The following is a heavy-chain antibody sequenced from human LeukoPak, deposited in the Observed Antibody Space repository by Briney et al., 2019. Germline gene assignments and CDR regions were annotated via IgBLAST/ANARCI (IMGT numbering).Heavy chain of an antibody. V-gene: IGHV3-7*01. CDR3: ARDGDLGYCSSTSCSPGDWFDP. Sequence: GGSLRLSCATSGFIFSSYAMSWVRQTPGKGLEWVANIKQDGSEKYYVDSVKGRFTISRDNAKNSLYLQMNSLRAEDTAVYYCARDGDLGYCSSTSCSPGDWFDPWGQGTLVTVSS. CDR2: IKQDGSEK. D-gene: IGHD2-2*01. J-gene: IGHJ5*02. CDR1: GFIFSSYA.